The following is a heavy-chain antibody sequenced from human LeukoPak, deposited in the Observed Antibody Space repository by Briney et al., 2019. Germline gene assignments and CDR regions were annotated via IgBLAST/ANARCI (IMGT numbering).Heavy chain of an antibody. V-gene: IGHV5-10-1*01. CDR1: GYSFTSYW. Sequence: GESLKISCKGSGYSFTSYWISRVRQMPGKGLEWMGRIDPSDSYTNYSPSFQGHVTISADKSISTAYLQWSSLKASDTAMYYCARRVSSSGWFDPWGQGTLVTVSS. CDR3: ARRVSSSGWFDP. J-gene: IGHJ5*02. D-gene: IGHD6-6*01. CDR2: IDPSDSYT.